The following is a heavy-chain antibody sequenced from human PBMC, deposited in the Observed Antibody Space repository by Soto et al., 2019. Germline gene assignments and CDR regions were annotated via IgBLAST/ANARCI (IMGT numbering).Heavy chain of an antibody. D-gene: IGHD4-17*01. CDR2: IYHSGST. CDR1: GGSIISSNW. V-gene: IGHV4-4*02. J-gene: IGHJ4*02. CDR3: ARRDWSETTSHYYFDN. Sequence: QVQLQESGPGLVKPSGTLSLTCAVSGGSIISSNWWNWVRQPPGKGLEWIGEIYHSGSTYYKPSLKSRVTMSVDKSKNQFSLKMTSMTAADTAVYYCARRDWSETTSHYYFDNWGQGTLVTVSS.